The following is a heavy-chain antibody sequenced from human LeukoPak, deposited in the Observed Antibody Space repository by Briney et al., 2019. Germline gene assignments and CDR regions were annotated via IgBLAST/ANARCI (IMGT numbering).Heavy chain of an antibody. CDR1: GGSISSYY. CDR2: IYYSGST. CDR3: ARTNYDFWSGYGTWFDP. Sequence: SETLSLTCTVSGGSISSYYWSWIRQPPGKGLEWIGYIYYSGSTNYNPSLKSRVIISVDTSKNQFSLKLSSVTAADTAVYYCARTNYDFWSGYGTWFDPWGQGTLVTVSS. V-gene: IGHV4-59*08. D-gene: IGHD3-3*01. J-gene: IGHJ5*02.